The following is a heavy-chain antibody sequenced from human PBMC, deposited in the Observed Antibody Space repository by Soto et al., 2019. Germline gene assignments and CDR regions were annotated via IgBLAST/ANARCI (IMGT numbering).Heavy chain of an antibody. CDR2: IYPGDSDT. J-gene: IGHJ6*02. CDR3: PRKAAAGKYFSGAAV. V-gene: IGHV5-51*07. Sequence: KSSEEGCGDRDCKYRWARDHQKHGKGLEWMWIIYPGDSDTRYSPSFQGQVTISADKAISTAYLQWSSLKASDTAMYYCPRKAAAGKYFSGAAVWVQGTTVTVTS. D-gene: IGHD6-13*01. CDR1: GDRDCKYR.